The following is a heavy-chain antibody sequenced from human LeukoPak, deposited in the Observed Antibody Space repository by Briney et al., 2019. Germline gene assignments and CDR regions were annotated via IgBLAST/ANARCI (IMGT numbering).Heavy chain of an antibody. D-gene: IGHD3-10*01. J-gene: IGHJ4*02. CDR2: ISSSGSTI. CDR3: AVLLWFGELSGFDY. V-gene: IGHV3-48*03. Sequence: PGRSLRLSCAASGFTFSSYEMNWVRQAPGKGLEWVSYISSSGSTIYYADSVKGRFTISRDNAKNSLYLQMNSLRAEDTAVYYCAVLLWFGELSGFDYWGQGTLVTVSS. CDR1: GFTFSSYE.